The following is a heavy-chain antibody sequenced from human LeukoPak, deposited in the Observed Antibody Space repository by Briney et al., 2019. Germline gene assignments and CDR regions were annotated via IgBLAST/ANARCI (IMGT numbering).Heavy chain of an antibody. CDR1: GFTFSSYW. Sequence: PGGSLRLSCAASGFTFSSYWMHWVRQAPGKGLVWVSRINSDGSSTSCADSVKGRFTISRDNAKNTLYLQMNSLRAEDTAVYYCARVVTTYYYGSGSYYNPTYFGYWGQGTLVTVSS. J-gene: IGHJ4*02. CDR2: INSDGSST. D-gene: IGHD3-10*01. V-gene: IGHV3-74*01. CDR3: ARVVTTYYYGSGSYYNPTYFGY.